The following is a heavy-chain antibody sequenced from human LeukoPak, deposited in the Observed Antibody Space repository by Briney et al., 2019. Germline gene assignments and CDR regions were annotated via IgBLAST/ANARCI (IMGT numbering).Heavy chain of an antibody. D-gene: IGHD3-16*02. CDR1: GFTFSSYS. Sequence: GGSLRLSCAASGFTFSSYSMNWVRQAPGKGLEWVSSISSSSSYIYYADSVKGRFTISRDNAKNSLYMQMYSLRAEDTAVYYCARDANYDYVWGSYRKKYYFDYWGQGTLVTVSS. J-gene: IGHJ4*02. CDR3: ARDANYDYVWGSYRKKYYFDY. V-gene: IGHV3-21*01. CDR2: ISSSSSYI.